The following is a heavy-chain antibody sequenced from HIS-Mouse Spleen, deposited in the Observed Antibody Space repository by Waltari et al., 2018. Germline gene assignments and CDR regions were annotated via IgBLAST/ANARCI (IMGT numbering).Heavy chain of an antibody. V-gene: IGHV4-39*07. CDR2: IYYSGST. J-gene: IGHJ2*01. CDR3: AREIPYSSSWYDWYFDL. Sequence: QLQLQESGPGLVKPSETLSLTCTVSGGSISSSSYYWGWIPQPPGKGLEWIGSIYYSGSTSYNPSRKRRVTISVDTSKNQFSLKLSSVTAADTAVYYCAREIPYSSSWYDWYFDLWGRGTLVTVSS. CDR1: GGSISSSSYY. D-gene: IGHD6-13*01.